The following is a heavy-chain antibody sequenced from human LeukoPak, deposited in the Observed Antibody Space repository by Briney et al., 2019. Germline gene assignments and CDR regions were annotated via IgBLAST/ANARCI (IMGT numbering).Heavy chain of an antibody. D-gene: IGHD3-22*01. V-gene: IGHV4-59*11. CDR1: GGSISRHF. Sequence: PSETLSLTCSVSGGSISRHFWSWIRQPPGKGLDWIAFIHYSGRTKYNPSLQSRVTISIDTSENNFSLKLTSVTAADTAVYYCARLLDNDSSGDPDTFDMWGQGTVVSVPS. J-gene: IGHJ3*02. CDR3: ARLLDNDSSGDPDTFDM. CDR2: IHYSGRT.